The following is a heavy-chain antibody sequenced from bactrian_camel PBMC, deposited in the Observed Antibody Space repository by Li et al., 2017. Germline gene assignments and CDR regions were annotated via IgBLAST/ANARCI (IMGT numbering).Heavy chain of an antibody. CDR2: LFTPVRRT. V-gene: IGHV3S31*01. J-gene: IGHJ4*01. CDR1: GYTFRRDS. Sequence: EVQLVESGGGSVQAGGSLKLSCAVSGYTFRRDSVGWFRQAPGKEREGVAALFTPVRRTFYADSVKGRFTISEDNAKRTLYLQMNNLKPEDTAMYYCAADRFCAYGLASKVADSRYWGQGTQVTVS. D-gene: IGHD6*01. CDR3: AADRFCAYGLASKVADSRY.